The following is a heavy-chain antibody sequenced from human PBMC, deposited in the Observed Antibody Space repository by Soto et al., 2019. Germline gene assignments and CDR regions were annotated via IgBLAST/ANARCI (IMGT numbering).Heavy chain of an antibody. J-gene: IGHJ6*02. CDR3: ARDGARYNIVVVVAATPEYYHYCMDV. Sequence: ASVKVSCKASGYTFTSYGISWVRQAPGQGLEWMGWISAYNGNTNYAQKLQGRVTMTTDTSTGTAYMELRSLRSDDTAVYYCARDGARYNIVVVVAATPEYYHYCMDVCGPGPTGTVSS. D-gene: IGHD2-15*01. CDR1: GYTFTSYG. V-gene: IGHV1-18*04. CDR2: ISAYNGNT.